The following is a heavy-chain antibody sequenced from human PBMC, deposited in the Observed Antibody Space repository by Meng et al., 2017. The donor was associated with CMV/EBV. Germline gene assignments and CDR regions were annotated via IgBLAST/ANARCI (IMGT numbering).Heavy chain of an antibody. CDR3: AREIVVVPAAIDNWFDP. J-gene: IGHJ5*02. CDR1: GGCIRSYY. Sequence: VQLQESVPGLVRPVEALALTCSVFGGCIRSYYWSWIRQPAGKGLEWIGRIYTSGSTNYNPYLKSRVTMSVDTSKNQFSLKLSSVTAADTAVYYCAREIVVVPAAIDNWFDPWGQGTLVTVSS. D-gene: IGHD2-2*02. CDR2: IYTSGST. V-gene: IGHV4-4*07.